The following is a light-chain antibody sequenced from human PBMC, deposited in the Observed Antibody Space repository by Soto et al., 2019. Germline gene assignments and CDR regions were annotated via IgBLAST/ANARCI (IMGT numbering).Light chain of an antibody. CDR1: SSDVGGYNS. J-gene: IGLJ2*01. V-gene: IGLV2-14*01. CDR2: EVN. CDR3: NAYRSSTTLV. Sequence: QSALAQPASVSGSPGQSITISCTGTSSDVGGYNSVSWYQQHPGKAPKLIIYEVNYRPVGVSNRFSGSKSGNTASLTISGLQAEDEADYYCNAYRSSTTLVFGGGTKVTVL.